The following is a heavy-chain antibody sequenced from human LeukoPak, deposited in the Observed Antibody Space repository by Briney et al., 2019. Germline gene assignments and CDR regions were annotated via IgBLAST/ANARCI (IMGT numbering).Heavy chain of an antibody. CDR1: GGSISPYY. Sequence: SETLSLTCTVSGGSISPYYWGWIRQPPGKGLEWIGSIYYSGSTYYNPSLKSRVTISVDTSKNQFSLKLSSVTAADTAVYYCARRDGYWGQGTLVTVSS. V-gene: IGHV4-39*01. D-gene: IGHD5-24*01. CDR2: IYYSGST. J-gene: IGHJ4*02. CDR3: ARRDGY.